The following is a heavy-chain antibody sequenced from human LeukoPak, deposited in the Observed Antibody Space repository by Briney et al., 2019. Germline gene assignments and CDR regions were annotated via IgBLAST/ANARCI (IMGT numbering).Heavy chain of an antibody. CDR3: ANLPLPAVVGYYYYGFDV. Sequence: GGSLRLSCAVSGFTFTSHAMTWVRQAPGKGLEWVSAISASGGSSYYADSVKGRFTISRHNSKSTLYLQMNSLRAEDTAVYYYANLPLPAVVGYYYYGFDVWGQGTTVTVSS. CDR2: ISASGGSS. V-gene: IGHV3-23*01. J-gene: IGHJ6*02. D-gene: IGHD2-2*01. CDR1: GFTFTSHA.